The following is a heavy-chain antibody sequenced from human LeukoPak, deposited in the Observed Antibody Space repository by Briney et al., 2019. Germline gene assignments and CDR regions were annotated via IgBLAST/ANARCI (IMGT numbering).Heavy chain of an antibody. CDR2: VNSDSGAT. Sequence: GASVKVSCKASGYTFTSYYIHWVRQAPGQGLEWMGWVNSDSGATNYEQKFQGRVTMTRDTSINTVYLELSSLTSDDTAIYYCARKDAGPSSFDYWGQGSLVTVSS. CDR1: GYTFTSYY. J-gene: IGHJ4*02. V-gene: IGHV1-2*02. CDR3: ARKDAGPSSFDY.